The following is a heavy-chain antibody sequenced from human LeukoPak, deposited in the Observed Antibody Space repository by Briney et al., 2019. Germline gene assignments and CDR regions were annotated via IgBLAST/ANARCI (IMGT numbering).Heavy chain of an antibody. CDR1: GFTFSSYS. J-gene: IGHJ4*02. CDR3: ARVNSYGYGIFDY. Sequence: GGSLRLSCAASGFTFSSYSMNWVRQAPGKGLEWVSVIYSGGSTYYADSVKGRFTISRDNSKNTLYLQMNSLRAEDTAVYYCARVNSYGYGIFDYWGQGTLVTVSS. V-gene: IGHV3-53*01. CDR2: IYSGGST. D-gene: IGHD5-18*01.